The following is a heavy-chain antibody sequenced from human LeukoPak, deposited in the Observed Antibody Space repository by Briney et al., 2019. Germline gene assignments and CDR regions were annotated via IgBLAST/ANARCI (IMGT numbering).Heavy chain of an antibody. D-gene: IGHD3-22*01. CDR3: ARAFSPTYYYDSSGYYLDY. J-gene: IGHJ4*02. CDR2: ISAYNGNT. V-gene: IGHV1-18*01. CDR1: GYTFTSYG. Sequence: ASVKVPCKAPGYTFTSYGISWVRQAPGQGLEWMGWISAYNGNTNYAQKLQGRVTMTTDTSTSTAYMELRSLRSDDTAVYYCARAFSPTYYYDSSGYYLDYWGQGTLVTVSS.